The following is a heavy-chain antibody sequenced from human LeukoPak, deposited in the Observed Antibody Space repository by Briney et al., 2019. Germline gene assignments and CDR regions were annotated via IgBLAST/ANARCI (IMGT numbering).Heavy chain of an antibody. D-gene: IGHD3-16*02. Sequence: SETLSLTCAVYGGSFSGYYWSWIRQHPGKGLEWIGEINHSGSTNYNPSLKSRVTISVDTSKNQFSLKLSSVTAADTSVYYCTYVWGSYRSGTVDWGQGTLVTVSS. V-gene: IGHV4-34*01. CDR3: TYVWGSYRSGTVD. CDR2: INHSGST. J-gene: IGHJ4*02. CDR1: GGSFSGYY.